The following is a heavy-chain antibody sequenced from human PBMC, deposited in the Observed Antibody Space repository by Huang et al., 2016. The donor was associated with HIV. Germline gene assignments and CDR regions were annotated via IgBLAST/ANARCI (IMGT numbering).Heavy chain of an antibody. CDR2: STSSSGSI. CDR3: ARFGSYYYGSGSYLDAFDI. D-gene: IGHD3-10*01. Sequence: EVQLMESGGGLVQPGGSLRLSCAASGFTFSTYNMNWVRQAPGKGPEWVSYSTSSSGSIYYADAVKGRFTISRDNAKNSLYLQMNSLRAEDTAVYYCARFGSYYYGSGSYLDAFDIWGQGTMVTVSS. J-gene: IGHJ3*02. V-gene: IGHV3-48*01. CDR1: GFTFSTYN.